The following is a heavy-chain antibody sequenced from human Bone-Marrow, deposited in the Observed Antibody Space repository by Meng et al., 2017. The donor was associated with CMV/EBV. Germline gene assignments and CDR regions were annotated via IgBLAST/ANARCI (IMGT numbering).Heavy chain of an antibody. CDR2: IIPILGIA. CDR3: ELSGAAAGRLDY. V-gene: IGHV1-69*10. D-gene: IGHD6-13*01. Sequence: SVKVSCKASGYTFTSYYMHWVRQAPGQGLEWMGGIIPILGIANYAQKFQGRVTITADKSTSTAYMELSSLRSEDTAVYYCELSGAAAGRLDYWGQGTLVTVSS. CDR1: GYTFTSYY. J-gene: IGHJ4*02.